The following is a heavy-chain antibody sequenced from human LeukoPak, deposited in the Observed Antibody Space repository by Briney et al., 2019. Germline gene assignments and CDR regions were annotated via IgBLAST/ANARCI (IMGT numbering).Heavy chain of an antibody. CDR2: IYSGGST. Sequence: GGSLRLSCAASGFTVSSNYMSWVRQAPGKGLEWVSVIYSGGSTYYADSVKGRLTISRDNSKNTLYLQMNSLRAEDTAVYYCARDPGAAAGAYFDYWGQGTLVTVSS. J-gene: IGHJ4*02. V-gene: IGHV3-53*01. CDR1: GFTVSSNY. D-gene: IGHD6-13*01. CDR3: ARDPGAAAGAYFDY.